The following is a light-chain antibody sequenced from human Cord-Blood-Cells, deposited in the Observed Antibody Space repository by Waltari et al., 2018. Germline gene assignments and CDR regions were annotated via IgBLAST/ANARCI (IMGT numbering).Light chain of an antibody. CDR3: QQRSNWPVT. CDR2: DAS. J-gene: IGKJ3*01. V-gene: IGKV3-11*01. Sequence: ELVLTQSPATLSLSPRERATLACRASQSVSSYLAWYQQKPGQAPRLLIYDASNRATGIPARFSGSGSGTDFTRTISSLEPEDFAVYYCQQRSNWPVTFGPGTKVDIK. CDR1: QSVSSY.